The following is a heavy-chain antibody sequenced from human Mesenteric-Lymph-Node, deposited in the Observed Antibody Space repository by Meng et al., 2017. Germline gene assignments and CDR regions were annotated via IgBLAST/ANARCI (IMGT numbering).Heavy chain of an antibody. CDR2: INWNGGST. V-gene: IGHV3-20*04. Sequence: GESLKISCAASGFTFDDYGMSWVRQAPGKGLEWVSGINWNGGSTGYADSVKGRFTISRDNAKNSLYLQMNSLRAEDTALYYCASNDYGDSTYGVNWGQGTLVTVSS. D-gene: IGHD4-17*01. J-gene: IGHJ4*02. CDR3: ASNDYGDSTYGVN. CDR1: GFTFDDYG.